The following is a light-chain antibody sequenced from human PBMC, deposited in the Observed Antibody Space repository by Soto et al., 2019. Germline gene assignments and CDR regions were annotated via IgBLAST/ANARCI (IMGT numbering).Light chain of an antibody. Sequence: DIQMTQSPSSLSASVGDRVTITCQASQDISNFLNWYQQKPGTAPKLLIYDASNLETGVPSRFSGSGSGTDFTFTISSLQPDDIATYYCQQYDNLPPFTFGPGTKVDIK. CDR1: QDISNF. V-gene: IGKV1-33*01. CDR3: QQYDNLPPFT. CDR2: DAS. J-gene: IGKJ3*01.